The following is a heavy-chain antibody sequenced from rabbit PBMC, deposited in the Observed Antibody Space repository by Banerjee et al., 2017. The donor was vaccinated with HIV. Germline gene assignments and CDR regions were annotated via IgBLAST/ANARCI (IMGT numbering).Heavy chain of an antibody. Sequence: QEQLVESGGGLVQPEGSLTLTCKASGFSLSSNDYMCWVRQAPGKGLEWIACIYTGSSGGTWYASWAKGRFTISRTSSTTVTLQVTSLTAADTATYFCARDIAASDYGGFDLWGQGTLVTVS. D-gene: IGHD2-1*01. CDR1: GFSLSSNDY. CDR3: ARDIAASDYGGFDL. J-gene: IGHJ4*01. CDR2: IYTGSSGGT. V-gene: IGHV1S45*01.